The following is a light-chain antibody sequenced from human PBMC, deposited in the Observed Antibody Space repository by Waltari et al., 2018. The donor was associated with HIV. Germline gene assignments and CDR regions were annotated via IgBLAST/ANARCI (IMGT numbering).Light chain of an antibody. V-gene: IGLV2-14*01. Sequence: QSALTQPASMSGSPGQSITISCPSSRLDIGLYDFISWYKHLPNTAPQLIIYGVNRRPPGVSSRFSASKSADMASLTISGLQPEDEADYYCTSHTLTHILLFGGGTRLTVL. CDR1: RLDIGLYDF. CDR3: TSHTLTHILL. CDR2: GVN. J-gene: IGLJ3*02.